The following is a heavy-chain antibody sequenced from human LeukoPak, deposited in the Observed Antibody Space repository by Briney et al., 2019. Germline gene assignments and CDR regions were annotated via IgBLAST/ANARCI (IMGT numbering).Heavy chain of an antibody. Sequence: GGSLRLSCAASGFTFSDYYMGWLRQAPGKGLEWVSYISSSGSTIYYADSVKGRFTISRDNAKNSLYLQMSTLRAEDTAVYYCAKDILAAGLFFDYWGQVTLVTVFS. D-gene: IGHD6-13*01. V-gene: IGHV3-11*01. J-gene: IGHJ4*02. CDR1: GFTFSDYY. CDR2: ISSSGSTI. CDR3: AKDILAAGLFFDY.